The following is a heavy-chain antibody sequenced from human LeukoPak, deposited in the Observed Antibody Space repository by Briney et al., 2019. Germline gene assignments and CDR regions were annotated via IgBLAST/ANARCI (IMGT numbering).Heavy chain of an antibody. CDR2: ISSSSSYI. V-gene: IGHV3-21*01. CDR3: ARSVYDFWSGLGIYYYYYYYMDV. Sequence: GGSLRLSCAASGFTFSSYSMNWVRQAPGKGLEWVSSISSSSSYIYYADSVKGRFTISRDNAKNSLYLQMNSLRAEDTAVYYCARSVYDFWSGLGIYYYYYYYMDVWGKGTTVTVSS. J-gene: IGHJ6*03. CDR1: GFTFSSYS. D-gene: IGHD3-3*01.